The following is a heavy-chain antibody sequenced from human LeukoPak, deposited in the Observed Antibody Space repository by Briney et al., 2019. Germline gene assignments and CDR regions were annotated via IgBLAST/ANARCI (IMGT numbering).Heavy chain of an antibody. J-gene: IGHJ4*02. D-gene: IGHD2-15*01. CDR1: GFTFSGYS. V-gene: IGHV3-21*01. Sequence: GGSLRLSCAASGFTFSGYSMNWVRQAPGKGLEWVSSISSLSTYIYYAASVKGRFTISRDNSKNTLYLQMNSLRAEDTAVYYCARSPAVAATLDYWGQGTLVTVSS. CDR2: ISSLSTYI. CDR3: ARSPAVAATLDY.